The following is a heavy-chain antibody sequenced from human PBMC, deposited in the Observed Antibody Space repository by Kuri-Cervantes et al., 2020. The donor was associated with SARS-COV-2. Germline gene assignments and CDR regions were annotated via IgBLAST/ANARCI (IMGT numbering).Heavy chain of an antibody. Sequence: GGSLRLSCAVSGFTFSSYWMSWVRQAPGKGLEWVADIKHDGGEEYYVDSVKGRFTISRDNAKNSLYLQMHSLRAEDTAVYYYARDMQILTGHYYLNFDYWGQGTLVTVSS. D-gene: IGHD3-9*01. J-gene: IGHJ4*02. CDR3: ARDMQILTGHYYLNFDY. CDR2: IKHDGGEE. CDR1: GFTFSSYW. V-gene: IGHV3-7*05.